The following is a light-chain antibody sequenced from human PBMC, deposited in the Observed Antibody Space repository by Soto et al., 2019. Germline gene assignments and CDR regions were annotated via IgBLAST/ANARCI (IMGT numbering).Light chain of an antibody. CDR3: QQYNSYPLT. J-gene: IGKJ4*01. V-gene: IGKV1-5*03. CDR1: QSISSW. Sequence: IQMTQSPSTLSASVGDRVTITCRASQSISSWLAWYQQKPGKAPKLLIYKASSLESVVPSRFSGSGSGTEFTLTISSLQPDDFATYYCQQYNSYPLTFGGGTKVDIK. CDR2: KAS.